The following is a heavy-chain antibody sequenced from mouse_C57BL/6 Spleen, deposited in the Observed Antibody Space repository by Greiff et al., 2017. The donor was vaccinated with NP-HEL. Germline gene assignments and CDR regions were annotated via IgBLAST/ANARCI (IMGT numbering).Heavy chain of an antibody. CDR2: IYPGSGNT. V-gene: IGHV1-76*01. CDR1: GYTFTDYY. Sequence: QVQLQQSGAELVRPGASVKLSCKASGYTFTDYYINWVKQRPGQGLEWIARIYPGSGNTYYNEKFKGKATLTAEKSSSTAYMQLSSLTSEDSAVYFCARGREAMDYWGQGTSVTVSS. CDR3: ARGREAMDY. J-gene: IGHJ4*01.